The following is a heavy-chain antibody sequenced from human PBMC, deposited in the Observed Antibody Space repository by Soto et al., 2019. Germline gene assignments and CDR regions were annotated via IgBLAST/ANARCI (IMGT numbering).Heavy chain of an antibody. CDR3: EKSTYSSSWYSYYYYGMDV. Sequence: GVSLRRSCSASGFTFSSYALSWVRQAPGKGLEWVSAISGSGGSTYYADSVKGRFTISRDNSKNTLYLQMNSLRAEDTAVYYCEKSTYSSSWYSYYYYGMDVWGQGTTVTVSS. V-gene: IGHV3-23*01. CDR1: GFTFSSYA. CDR2: ISGSGGST. D-gene: IGHD6-13*01. J-gene: IGHJ6*02.